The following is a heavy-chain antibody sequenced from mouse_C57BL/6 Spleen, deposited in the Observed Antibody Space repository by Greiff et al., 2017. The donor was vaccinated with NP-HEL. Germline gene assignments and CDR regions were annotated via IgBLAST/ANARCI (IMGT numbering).Heavy chain of an antibody. J-gene: IGHJ4*01. V-gene: IGHV1-61*01. CDR2: IYPSDSET. CDR1: GYTFTSYW. CDR3: ARVGVITTVVADYAMDY. Sequence: QVQLQQPGAELVRPGSSVKLSCKASGYTFTSYWMDWVKQRPGQGLEWIGNIYPSDSETHYNQKFKDKATLTVDKSSSTAYMQLSSLTSEDSAVYYCARVGVITTVVADYAMDYWGQGTSVTVSS. D-gene: IGHD1-1*01.